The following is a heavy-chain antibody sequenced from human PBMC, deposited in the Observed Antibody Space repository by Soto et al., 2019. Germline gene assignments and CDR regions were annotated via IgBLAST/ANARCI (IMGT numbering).Heavy chain of an antibody. J-gene: IGHJ5*02. CDR2: IIPIFGTA. CDR3: ARAWGVVVPASNWFGP. V-gene: IGHV1-69*13. Sequence: ASVKVSCKASGGTFSSSAISWVRQAPGQGLEWMGGIIPIFGTANYAQKFQGRVTITADESTSTAYIELSSLRSEDTAVYYCARAWGVVVPASNWFGPWGQGTLVTVYS. D-gene: IGHD2-2*01. CDR1: GGTFSSSA.